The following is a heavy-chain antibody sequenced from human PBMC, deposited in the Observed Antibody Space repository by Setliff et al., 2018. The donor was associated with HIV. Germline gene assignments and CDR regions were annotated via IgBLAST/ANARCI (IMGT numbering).Heavy chain of an antibody. Sequence: PSETLSLTCSVSGGSISSYYWSWIRQPAGKGLEWIGRIYARGGTNYNPSLESRVTMSVDTSMNQFSLKLTSVTAADTAVYYCVGDETTVTFDYWGQGTPVTVSS. CDR2: IYARGGT. V-gene: IGHV4-4*07. J-gene: IGHJ4*02. CDR1: GGSISSYY. CDR3: VGDETTVTFDY. D-gene: IGHD4-17*01.